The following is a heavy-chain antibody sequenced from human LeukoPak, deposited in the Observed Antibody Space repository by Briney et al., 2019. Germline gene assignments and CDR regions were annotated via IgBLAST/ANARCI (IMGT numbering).Heavy chain of an antibody. CDR2: ICPDDSDS. D-gene: IGHD2-21*01. CDR3: ARSPRIYQHLALNYGSFNYMDV. V-gene: IGHV5-51*01. J-gene: IGHJ6*03. CDR1: GYSFTSYW. Sequence: GESLKISCKGSGYSFTSYWIGWVRQMPGKGLEWMEIICPDDSDSIYSPSFHGQVSISADKSINTAHLQWRSLEASDTAVYSCARSPRIYQHLALNYGSFNYMDVWDKGTTVTVSS.